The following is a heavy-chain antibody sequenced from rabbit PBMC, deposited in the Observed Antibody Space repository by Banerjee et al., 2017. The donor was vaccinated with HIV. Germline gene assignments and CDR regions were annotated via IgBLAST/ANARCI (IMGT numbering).Heavy chain of an antibody. CDR2: KTTSTGST. Sequence: QSLEESGGDLVKPGGSLTLTCTASGFTISSTYWMCWVRQAPGKGLEWIGCKTTSTGSTWYASWAKGRFTISKTSSTTVTLQMTSLTAADTATYFCAKIDSDYYGAFNLWGPGTLVTVS. CDR1: GFTISSTYW. CDR3: AKIDSDYYGAFNL. J-gene: IGHJ4*01. V-gene: IGHV1S40*01. D-gene: IGHD1-1*01.